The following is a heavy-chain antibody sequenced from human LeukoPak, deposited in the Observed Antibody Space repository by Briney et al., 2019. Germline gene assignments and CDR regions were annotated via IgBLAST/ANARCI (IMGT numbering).Heavy chain of an antibody. V-gene: IGHV3-30-3*01. CDR2: ISYDGSNK. Sequence: GGSLRLSCAASGFTFSSYAMHWVRQAPGMGLEWVAVISYDGSNKYYADSVKGRFTISRDNSKNTLYLQMNSLRAEDTAVYYCARGDCGGDCEAPYYFDYWGQGTLVTVSS. CDR3: ARGDCGGDCEAPYYFDY. J-gene: IGHJ4*02. CDR1: GFTFSSYA. D-gene: IGHD2-21*02.